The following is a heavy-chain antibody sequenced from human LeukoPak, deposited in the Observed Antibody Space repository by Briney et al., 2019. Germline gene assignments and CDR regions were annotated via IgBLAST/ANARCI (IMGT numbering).Heavy chain of an antibody. CDR3: VKARLGYCSGGSCLGFDY. Sequence: GGSLRLSCSASGLPFSGYAMHWVRQAPGRGLESVSGISSIGGSTYSADSVKGRFTISRDNSKNTLYVQMSILRAEDTAVYYCVKARLGYCSGGSCLGFDYWGQGTLVTVSS. CDR2: ISSIGGST. J-gene: IGHJ4*02. V-gene: IGHV3-64*05. D-gene: IGHD2-15*01. CDR1: GLPFSGYA.